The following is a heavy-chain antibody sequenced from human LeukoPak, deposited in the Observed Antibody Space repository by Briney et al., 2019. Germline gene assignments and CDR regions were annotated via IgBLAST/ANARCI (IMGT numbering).Heavy chain of an antibody. CDR1: GFTFSSYS. V-gene: IGHV3-21*01. CDR2: ITSSSSYI. D-gene: IGHD6-19*01. J-gene: IGHJ3*02. CDR3: ARSGSSGWYEDALDI. Sequence: PGGSLRLSCAASGFTFSSYSINWVRQAPGKGLEWVSSITSSSSYIYNADSVKSRFTISRDNAKNSLYLQMNSLRAEDTAVYYCARSGSSGWYEDALDIWGQGTMVTVSS.